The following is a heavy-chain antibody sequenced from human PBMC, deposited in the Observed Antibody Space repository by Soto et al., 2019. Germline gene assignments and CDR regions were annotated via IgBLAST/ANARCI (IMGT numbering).Heavy chain of an antibody. Sequence: EVQLVETGGGLIQPGGSLRLSCAASGFTVSSNYMSWVRQAPGKGLEWVSVIYSGGSTYYADSVKGRFTISRDNSKNTRYLQMNSLRAEYTAVYYCAGPSSGWSAHTGPGYFDLWGRGTLVTVSS. CDR2: IYSGGST. CDR3: AGPSSGWSAHTGPGYFDL. D-gene: IGHD6-19*01. CDR1: GFTVSSNY. V-gene: IGHV3-53*02. J-gene: IGHJ2*01.